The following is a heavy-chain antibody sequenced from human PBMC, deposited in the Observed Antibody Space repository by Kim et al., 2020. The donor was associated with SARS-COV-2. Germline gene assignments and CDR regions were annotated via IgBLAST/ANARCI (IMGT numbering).Heavy chain of an antibody. CDR2: IYYSGST. CDR3: ARGTAMVIPISFFDY. D-gene: IGHD5-18*01. Sequence: SETLSLTCTVSGGSISSGGYYWSWIRQHPGNGLEWIGYIYYSGSTYYNPSLKSRVTISVDTSKNQFSLKLGSVTAADTAVYYCARGTAMVIPISFFDYWGQGTLVTVSS. V-gene: IGHV4-31*03. J-gene: IGHJ4*02. CDR1: GGSISSGGYY.